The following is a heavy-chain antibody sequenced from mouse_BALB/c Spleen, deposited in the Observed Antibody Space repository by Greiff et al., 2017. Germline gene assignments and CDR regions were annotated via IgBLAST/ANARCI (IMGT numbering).Heavy chain of an antibody. D-gene: IGHD4-1*01. CDR3: ARDQGTGTFAY. V-gene: IGHV5-9-4*01. CDR2: ISSGGSYT. J-gene: IGHJ3*01. Sequence: EVQLVESGGGLVKPGGSLKLSCAASGFTFSSYAMSWVRQSPEKRLEWVAEISSGGSYTYYPDTVTGRFTISRDNAKNTLYLEMSSLRSEDTAMYYCARDQGTGTFAYWGQGTLVTVSA. CDR1: GFTFSSYA.